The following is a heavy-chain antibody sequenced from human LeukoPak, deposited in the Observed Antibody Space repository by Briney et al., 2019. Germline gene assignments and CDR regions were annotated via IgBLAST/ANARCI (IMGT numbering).Heavy chain of an antibody. V-gene: IGHV4-61*02. CDR2: IYTSGST. CDR3: ARDYGGGSYYSDAFDI. CDR1: GGSISSGSYY. Sequence: PSQTLSLTCTVSGGSISSGSYYWSWIRQPAGKGLEWIGRIYTSGSTNYNPSLKSLVTISVDTSKNQFSLKLSSVTAADTAVYYCARDYGGGSYYSDAFDIWGQGAMVTVSS. D-gene: IGHD1-26*01. J-gene: IGHJ3*02.